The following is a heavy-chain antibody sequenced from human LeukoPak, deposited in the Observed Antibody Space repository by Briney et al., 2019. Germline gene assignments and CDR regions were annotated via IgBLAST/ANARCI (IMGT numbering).Heavy chain of an antibody. CDR2: INPSGGST. CDR1: GYTFTIYY. J-gene: IGHJ4*02. V-gene: IGHV1-46*01. Sequence: ASVTVSFTASGYTFTIYYMHWVRQAPGQGLEWMGIINPSGGSTSYAQKFQGRVTMTRDTSTSKVYMELSSLRSEDTDMYYCARASKYDYWGQGTLVTVSS. CDR3: ARASKYDY.